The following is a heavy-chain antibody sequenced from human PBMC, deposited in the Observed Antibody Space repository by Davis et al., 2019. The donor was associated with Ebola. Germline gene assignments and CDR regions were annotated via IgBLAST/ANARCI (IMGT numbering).Heavy chain of an antibody. D-gene: IGHD6-19*01. CDR2: IRQDGSEE. CDR3: ARDKRSSWYGGMDV. J-gene: IGHJ6*02. Sequence: PGGSLRLSCTASGFAFNTYWMSWVRQAPGKGLEWLANIRQDGSEEYYVDSVKGRFTISRDNAKNSLFLQMNSLRAEDTAVYYCARDKRSSWYGGMDVWGQGTTVTVSS. V-gene: IGHV3-7*03. CDR1: GFAFNTYW.